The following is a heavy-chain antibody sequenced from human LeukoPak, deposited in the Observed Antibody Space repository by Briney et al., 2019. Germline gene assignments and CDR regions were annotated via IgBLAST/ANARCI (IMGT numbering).Heavy chain of an antibody. J-gene: IGHJ4*02. D-gene: IGHD6-19*01. CDR1: GFTFSTYR. CDR3: ARVGKNGWDFDH. Sequence: GGSLRLSCAASGFTFSTYRMSWVRQAPGKGLEWVANIKQDGSEKHYVDSVKGRFTISRDNAKNSLCLQMSILRAEDTALYYCARVGKNGWDFDHWGQGTLVTVSS. CDR2: IKQDGSEK. V-gene: IGHV3-7*01.